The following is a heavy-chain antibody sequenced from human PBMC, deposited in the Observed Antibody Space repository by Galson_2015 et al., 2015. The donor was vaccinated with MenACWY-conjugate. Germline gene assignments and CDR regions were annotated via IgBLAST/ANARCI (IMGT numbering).Heavy chain of an antibody. CDR3: AKDLVEMAIIYDY. D-gene: IGHD5-24*01. V-gene: IGHV3-23*01. Sequence: SLRLSCAASGFTFTSHAMNWVRQAPGKGLEWVSTISGSGGSTFYADSVKGRFTISRDNSKNTLYLQMNSLRAEDTAVYYCAKDLVEMAIIYDYWGQGTLVTGSS. CDR1: GFTFTSHA. CDR2: ISGSGGST. J-gene: IGHJ4*02.